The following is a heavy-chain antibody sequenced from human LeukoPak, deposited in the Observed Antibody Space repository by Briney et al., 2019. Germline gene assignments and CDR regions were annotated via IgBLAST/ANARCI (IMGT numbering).Heavy chain of an antibody. V-gene: IGHV4-4*02. CDR1: GGSISSSNW. CDR2: IYHSGST. J-gene: IGHJ3*02. D-gene: IGHD3-22*01. CDR3: ARRDSSGFYPDAFDI. Sequence: PSGTLSLTCAVSGGSISSSNWWSWVRQPPGKGLEWIGEIYHSGSTNYNPSLKSRVTISVDKSKNQFSLKLSSVTAADTAVYYCARRDSSGFYPDAFDIWGQGTMVTVSS.